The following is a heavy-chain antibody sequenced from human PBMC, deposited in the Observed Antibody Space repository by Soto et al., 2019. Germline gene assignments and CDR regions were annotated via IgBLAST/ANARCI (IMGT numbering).Heavy chain of an antibody. D-gene: IGHD5-18*01. CDR2: MNPGSGDT. Sequence: ASVKVSCKASGYTFTNNDVSWVRQATGQGLEWMGWMNPGSGDTGYAQKFQGRVTMARDISIATAYMELNSLTSEDTAIYYCARMESFGSLNWFDPWGQGTLVTVSS. CDR3: ARMESFGSLNWFDP. V-gene: IGHV1-8*02. CDR1: GYTFTNND. J-gene: IGHJ5*02.